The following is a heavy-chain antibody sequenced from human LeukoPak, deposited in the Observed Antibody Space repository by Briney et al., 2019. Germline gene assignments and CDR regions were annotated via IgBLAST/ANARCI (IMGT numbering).Heavy chain of an antibody. D-gene: IGHD2-15*01. J-gene: IGHJ5*02. Sequence: GGSLRLSCAASGFTFSTFAMIWVRQAPGKGLEWVSAISGSGGSTYYADSVKGRFTISRDNSKNTLYLQMNSLRAEDTAVYYCAKEREGRLVVVAATVFDPWGQGTLVTVSS. V-gene: IGHV3-23*01. CDR1: GFTFSTFA. CDR3: AKEREGRLVVVAATVFDP. CDR2: ISGSGGST.